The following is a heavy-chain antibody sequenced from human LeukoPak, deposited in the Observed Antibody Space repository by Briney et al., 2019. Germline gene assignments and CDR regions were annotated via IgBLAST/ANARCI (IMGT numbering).Heavy chain of an antibody. J-gene: IGHJ2*01. V-gene: IGHV3-74*01. CDR2: INSDGSST. CDR3: ARGGISGNYYTYWYFDL. Sequence: PGGSLRLSCAASGFTFSSYWMHWVRQAPGKGLVWVSHINSDGSSTYYADSVKGRFTISRDNAKNTLYLQMNSLRAEDTAVYYCARGGISGNYYTYWYFDLWGRGTLVTVSS. CDR1: GFTFSSYW. D-gene: IGHD1-26*01.